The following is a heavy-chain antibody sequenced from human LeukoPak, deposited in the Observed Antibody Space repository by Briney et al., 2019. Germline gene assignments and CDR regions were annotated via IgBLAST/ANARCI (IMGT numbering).Heavy chain of an antibody. D-gene: IGHD3-10*01. CDR3: VRGQRLMGYFDY. CDR1: GYTFTSYD. Sequence: GASVKVSCKASGYTFTSYDINWVRQATGQGLEWMGWMNPNSGNTGYAQKFQGRVTMTRNTSISTAYMELSSLRSEDTAVYYCVRGQRLMGYFDYWGQGTLVTVSS. J-gene: IGHJ4*02. V-gene: IGHV1-8*01. CDR2: MNPNSGNT.